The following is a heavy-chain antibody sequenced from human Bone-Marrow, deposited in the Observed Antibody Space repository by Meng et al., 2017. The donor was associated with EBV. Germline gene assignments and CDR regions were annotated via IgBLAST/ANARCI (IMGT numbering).Heavy chain of an antibody. D-gene: IGHD6-19*01. Sequence: QLHARESGPGQVKPSETLSLTCTVSGDSISSFYYWGWIRQPPGRGLEWIGSVHYTGSTYYSPSLKSRVTVSVDTSKNQFSLRLTSVTAADTAVYYCARPFPSWQSPRLDPFGAWGQGTLVTVSS. CDR2: VHYTGST. CDR3: ARPFPSWQSPRLDPFGA. CDR1: GDSISSFYY. V-gene: IGHV4-39*01. J-gene: IGHJ5*02.